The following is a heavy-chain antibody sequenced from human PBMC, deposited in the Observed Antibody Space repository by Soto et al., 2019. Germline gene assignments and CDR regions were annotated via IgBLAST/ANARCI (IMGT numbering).Heavy chain of an antibody. CDR3: ARAYYYGSGSYYKHNWFDP. Sequence: PSETLSLTCTVSGGSISSYYWSWIRQPPGKGLEWIGYIYYSGSTNYNPSLKSRVTIPVDTSKNQFSLKLSSVTAADTVVYYCARAYYYGSGSYYKHNWFDPWGQGTLVTVS. V-gene: IGHV4-59*01. J-gene: IGHJ5*02. D-gene: IGHD3-10*01. CDR2: IYYSGST. CDR1: GGSISSYY.